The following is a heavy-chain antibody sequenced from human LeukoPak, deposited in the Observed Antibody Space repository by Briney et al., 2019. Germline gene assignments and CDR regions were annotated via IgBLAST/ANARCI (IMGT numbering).Heavy chain of an antibody. J-gene: IGHJ4*02. CDR1: GGTFISYA. D-gene: IGHD3-22*01. V-gene: IGHV1-69*13. Sequence: GASVKVYCKASGGTFISYAISWVRQAPGQGLEWMGGIIPIFGTANYAQKFQGRVTITADESTSTAYMELSSLRSEDTAVYYCARTRTGSSGYFYYFDYWGQGTLVTVSS. CDR2: IIPIFGTA. CDR3: ARTRTGSSGYFYYFDY.